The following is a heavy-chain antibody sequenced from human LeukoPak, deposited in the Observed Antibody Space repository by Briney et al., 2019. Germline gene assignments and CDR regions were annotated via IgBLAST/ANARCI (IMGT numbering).Heavy chain of an antibody. D-gene: IGHD3-22*01. V-gene: IGHV3-23*01. Sequence: PGGSLRLSCAASGFIFSNYGMTWVRQPPGKGLEWVSAISGSGGSTYYADSVKGRFTISRDNSKNTLYLQMNSLRAEDTAVYYCAKDPSHYDSSGYYYWAFDIWGQGTMVTVSS. J-gene: IGHJ3*02. CDR1: GFIFSNYG. CDR2: ISGSGGST. CDR3: AKDPSHYDSSGYYYWAFDI.